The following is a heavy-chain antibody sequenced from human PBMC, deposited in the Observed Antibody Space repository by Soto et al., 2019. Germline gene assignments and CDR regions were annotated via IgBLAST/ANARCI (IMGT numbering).Heavy chain of an antibody. CDR3: ARDPRVTNAGVVTKGGYYYNYMDV. D-gene: IGHD3-10*01. Sequence: EVQMVESGGGLVKPGGSLRLSCAASGFTFSSYTMNWVRQAPGKGLAWVSSISSNSRYIFYADPVKGRFTISRDNAKNSLYLQMNSLRAEDAAVYYCARDPRVTNAGVVTKGGYYYNYMDVWGKGTTVTVSS. J-gene: IGHJ6*03. CDR1: GFTFSSYT. CDR2: ISSNSRYI. V-gene: IGHV3-21*01.